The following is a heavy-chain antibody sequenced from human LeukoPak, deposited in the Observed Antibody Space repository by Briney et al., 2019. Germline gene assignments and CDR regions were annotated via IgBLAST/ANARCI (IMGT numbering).Heavy chain of an antibody. J-gene: IGHJ6*03. D-gene: IGHD3-16*01. CDR3: ARGAFGAYYMDV. Sequence: GGSLRLSCAASGFTFSSYAMSWVRQAPGKGLVWVSRINTAGTTTNYADSVKGRFAISRDNAENTLYLHMNSLRAEDTAVYYCARGAFGAYYMDVWGKGTTVTVSS. CDR2: INTAGTTT. V-gene: IGHV3-74*01. CDR1: GFTFSSYA.